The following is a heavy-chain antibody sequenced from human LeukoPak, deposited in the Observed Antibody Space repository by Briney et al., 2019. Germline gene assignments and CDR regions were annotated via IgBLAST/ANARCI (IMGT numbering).Heavy chain of an antibody. CDR2: IYYSGST. CDR3: ARGHYDILTGYHNWFDP. CDR1: GGSISSYY. J-gene: IGHJ5*02. Sequence: SETLSLTCTVSGGSISSYYWSWIRQPPGKGLEWIGYIYYSGSTNYNPSLKSRVTISVDTSKNQFSLKLSSVTAADTAVYYCARGHYDILTGYHNWFDPWGQGTLAAVSS. D-gene: IGHD3-9*01. V-gene: IGHV4-59*01.